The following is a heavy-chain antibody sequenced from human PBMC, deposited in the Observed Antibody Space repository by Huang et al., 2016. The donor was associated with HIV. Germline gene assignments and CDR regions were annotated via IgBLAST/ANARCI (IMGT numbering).Heavy chain of an antibody. Sequence: QVQLVQSGAEVKKPGASVKVSCRTSGYIFTAYYIHWVRQAPGQGLEWRGWVNPKSGATNQAQRVQGRLHMTTDTSTSAVYMELANLRSDDTAVYYCARAVVRGLIIRFDPWGQGTLVTVSS. CDR3: ARAVVRGLIIRFDP. D-gene: IGHD3-10*01. CDR1: GYIFTAYY. V-gene: IGHV1-2*02. J-gene: IGHJ5*02. CDR2: VNPKSGAT.